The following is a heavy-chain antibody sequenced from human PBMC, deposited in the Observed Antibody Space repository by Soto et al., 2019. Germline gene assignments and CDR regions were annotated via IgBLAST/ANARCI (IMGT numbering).Heavy chain of an antibody. CDR1: GGSISSGGYS. J-gene: IGHJ6*02. V-gene: IGHV4-30-2*01. CDR3: ARDAAGGGMDV. CDR2: IYHSGST. D-gene: IGHD6-13*01. Sequence: QLQLQESGSGLVKPSQTLSLTCAVSGGSISSGGYSWSWIRQPPGKGLEWIGYIYHSGSTYYNPSLTSRVTLSVDRSKNQFSMKLSSVTAADTAVYYCARDAAGGGMDVWGQGPTVTVSS.